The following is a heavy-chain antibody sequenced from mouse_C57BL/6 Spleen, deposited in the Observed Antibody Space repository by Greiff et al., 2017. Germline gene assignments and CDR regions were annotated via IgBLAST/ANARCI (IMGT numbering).Heavy chain of an antibody. D-gene: IGHD1-1*01. CDR1: GYTFTSYW. V-gene: IGHV1-64*01. CDR2: IHPNSGST. J-gene: IGHJ2*01. Sequence: QVQLQQPGAELVKPGASVKLSCKASGYTFTSYWMHWVKQRPGQGLEWIGMIHPNSGSTNYNEKFKSKATLTVDKSSSTAYMQLSSLTSEDSAVYYCARYYGSGDYFDYWGQGTTLTVSS. CDR3: ARYYGSGDYFDY.